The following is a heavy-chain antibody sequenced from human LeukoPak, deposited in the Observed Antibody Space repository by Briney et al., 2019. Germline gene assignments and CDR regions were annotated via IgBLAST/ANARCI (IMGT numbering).Heavy chain of an antibody. CDR1: GGTFSSYA. J-gene: IGHJ4*02. CDR2: IIPILGIA. V-gene: IGHV1-69*04. CDR3: ASSAYDSSGYYGPIDY. D-gene: IGHD3-22*01. Sequence: ASVKVSCKASGGTFSSYAISWVRQAPGQGLEWMGRIIPILGIANYAQKFQGRVTITADKSTSTAYMELSSLRSEDTAVYYCASSAYDSSGYYGPIDYWGQGTLVTVSS.